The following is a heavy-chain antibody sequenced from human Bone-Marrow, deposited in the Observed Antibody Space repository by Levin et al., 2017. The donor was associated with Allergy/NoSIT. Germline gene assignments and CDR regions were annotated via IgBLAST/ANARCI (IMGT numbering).Heavy chain of an antibody. V-gene: IGHV3-73*01. J-gene: IGHJ4*02. Sequence: AGGSLRLSCAATAFGFSDSAIHWVRQASGRGLEWIGRIRPKSKNYATEYAVSLRGRFTISRDDSKKTAYLQIHSVKVDDTALYYCTRLNCGGDCPSSDFWGQGTLVTVSS. D-gene: IGHD2-21*01. CDR2: IRPKSKNYAT. CDR1: AFGFSDSA. CDR3: TRLNCGGDCPSSDF.